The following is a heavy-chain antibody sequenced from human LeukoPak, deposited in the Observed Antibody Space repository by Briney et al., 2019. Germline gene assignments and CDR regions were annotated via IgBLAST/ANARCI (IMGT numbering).Heavy chain of an antibody. CDR2: IYYSGST. CDR3: ARLKEILWFGELFDY. D-gene: IGHD3-10*01. J-gene: IGHJ4*02. V-gene: IGHV4-39*01. CDR1: GGSISSSSYY. Sequence: PSETLSLTCTVSGGSISSSSYYWGWIRQPPGKGLEWIGSIYYSGSTYYNPSLKSRVTISVDTSKNQFSLKLSSVTAADTAVYYCARLKEILWFGELFDYWGQGTLVTVSP.